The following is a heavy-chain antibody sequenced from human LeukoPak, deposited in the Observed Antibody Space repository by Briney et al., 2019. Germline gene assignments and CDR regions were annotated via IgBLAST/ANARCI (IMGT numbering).Heavy chain of an antibody. V-gene: IGHV3-74*01. CDR1: GFTFSNYW. CDR2: INDNGSST. Sequence: GGSLRLSCAASGFTFSNYWMHWVRQAPGKGLVWVSRINDNGSSTNYADSVKGRFTISRDNAKNTLYLLMNSLTPEDTAVYYCARGGWSGNWFDPWGQGTPVTVSS. CDR3: ARGGWSGNWFDP. D-gene: IGHD6-19*01. J-gene: IGHJ5*02.